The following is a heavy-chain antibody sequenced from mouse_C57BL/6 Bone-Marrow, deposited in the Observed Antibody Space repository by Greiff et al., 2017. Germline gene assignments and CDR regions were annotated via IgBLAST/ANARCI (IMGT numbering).Heavy chain of an antibody. CDR1: GFTFSSYA. V-gene: IGHV5-9-1*02. CDR2: ISSGGDYI. D-gene: IGHD1-1*01. J-gene: IGHJ2*01. Sequence: EVMLVESGAGLVKPGGSLKLSCAASGFTFSSYAMSWVRQTPEKRLEWVAYISSGGDYIYYADTVKGRFTISSDNASNTLYLQMSSLKTENTAKYYCTRGRLRYYFDFWDQGTTLTVSS. CDR3: TRGRLRYYFDF.